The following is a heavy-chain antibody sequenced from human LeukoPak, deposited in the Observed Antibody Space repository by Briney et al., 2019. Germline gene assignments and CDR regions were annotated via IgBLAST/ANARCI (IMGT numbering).Heavy chain of an antibody. CDR2: ISYDGSNK. D-gene: IGHD3-22*01. CDR3: ARSASGYYLPYYFDY. Sequence: GGSLRLSRAASGFTFSSYAMHWVRQAPGKGLEWVAVISYDGSNKYYADSVKGRFTISRDNSKNTLYLQMNSLRAEDTAVYYCARSASGYYLPYYFDYWGQGTLVTVSS. CDR1: GFTFSSYA. V-gene: IGHV3-30*04. J-gene: IGHJ4*02.